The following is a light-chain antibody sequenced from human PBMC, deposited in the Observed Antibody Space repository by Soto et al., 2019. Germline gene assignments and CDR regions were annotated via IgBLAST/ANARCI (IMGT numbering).Light chain of an antibody. CDR2: DVN. J-gene: IGLJ1*01. V-gene: IGLV2-14*03. CDR1: SSDIGRYDY. CDR3: SSFADSSARDYV. Sequence: QSALTQPASVSGSPGQSITISCTGTSSDIGRYDYVSWYQQHPGGVPKLLIYDVNSRPSGVSSRVSGSKSGNTSSLTISGLQADDEADYFCSSFADSSARDYVFGGGTKVTVL.